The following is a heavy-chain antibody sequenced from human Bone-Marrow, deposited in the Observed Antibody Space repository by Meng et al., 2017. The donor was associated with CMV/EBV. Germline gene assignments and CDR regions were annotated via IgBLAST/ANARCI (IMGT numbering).Heavy chain of an antibody. Sequence: SETLSLTCTVSGGSISSGDYYWSWIRQPPGKGLEWISYIYYSGSTYYNPSLKSRVTISVDTSKNQFSLKLSSVTAADTAVYYCARDLDCSSTSCNTQIDYWGQGTLVTVSS. D-gene: IGHD2-2*01. CDR2: IYYSGST. J-gene: IGHJ4*02. CDR3: ARDLDCSSTSCNTQIDY. V-gene: IGHV4-30-4*08. CDR1: GGSISSGDYY.